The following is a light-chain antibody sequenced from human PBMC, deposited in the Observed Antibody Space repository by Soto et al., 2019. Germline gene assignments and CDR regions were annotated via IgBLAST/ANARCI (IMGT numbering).Light chain of an antibody. CDR2: DAS. V-gene: IGKV3-20*01. CDR3: QQYGSSPPET. CDR1: QSVSSY. Sequence: EIVLTQSPATLSLSPGERATLSCRASQSVSSYLAWYQQKPGQAPRLLIYDASNRATGIPDRFSGSGSGTDFTLTISRLEPEDFAVYYCQQYGSSPPETFGQGTKV. J-gene: IGKJ1*01.